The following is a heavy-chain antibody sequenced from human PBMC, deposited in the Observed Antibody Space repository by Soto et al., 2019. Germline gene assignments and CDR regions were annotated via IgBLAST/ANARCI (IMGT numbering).Heavy chain of an antibody. Sequence: PGGSMRLSCSASDFTFSNAWMNWGRPAPGKELEWVGRIKSKTDGGTTDYAAPVKGRFTISRDDSKNTLYLQMNSLKTEDTAVYYCTTPDYDFWSGYPPGYYYGMDVWGQGTTVTVSS. CDR1: DFTFSNAW. J-gene: IGHJ6*02. V-gene: IGHV3-15*07. D-gene: IGHD3-3*01. CDR3: TTPDYDFWSGYPPGYYYGMDV. CDR2: IKSKTDGGTT.